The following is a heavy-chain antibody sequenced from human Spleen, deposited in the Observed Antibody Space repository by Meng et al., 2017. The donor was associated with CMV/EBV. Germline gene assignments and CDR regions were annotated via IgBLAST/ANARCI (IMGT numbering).Heavy chain of an antibody. V-gene: IGHV3-23*01. CDR3: VKEQIYTYPAFDF. J-gene: IGHJ4*02. D-gene: IGHD5-18*01. CDR1: GFSFTSFA. Sequence: ASGFSFTSFAMACDRQVPGKRLGWVARISASGGNTNYADSVKGRFTISRDNSKNMLDLQMNSLRAEDTAVYFCVKEQIYTYPAFDFWGQGTLVTVSS. CDR2: ISASGGNT.